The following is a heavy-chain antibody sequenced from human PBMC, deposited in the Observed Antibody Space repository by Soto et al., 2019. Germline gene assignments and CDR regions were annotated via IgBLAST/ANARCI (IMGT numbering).Heavy chain of an antibody. CDR3: ARVRQWLFTHWYFDR. CDR2: MYYSGST. J-gene: IGHJ2*01. V-gene: IGHV4-59*01. CDR1: GFSLNSYC. D-gene: IGHD6-19*01. Sequence: PSETLSLTSPCSGFSLNSYCGILLRPPQGKGLEWIGYMYYSGSTNYNPSFNSRVTMSVDTSKNQFSLNLNFVTAADTAVYYCARVRQWLFTHWYFDRWGRGNLVTFS.